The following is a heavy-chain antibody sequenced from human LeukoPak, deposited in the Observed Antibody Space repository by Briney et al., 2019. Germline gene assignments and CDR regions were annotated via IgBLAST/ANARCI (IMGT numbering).Heavy chain of an antibody. D-gene: IGHD1-7*01. CDR1: GYTFTGFF. Sequence: ASVKVSCKASGYTFTGFFMNWVRQAPGQGVEWMGRINPNSGDTSYAQKFQGRVTMTRDTSITTAYMDLSSLTSDDTAMYYCARWGELTGVGNWGQGTLVTVSS. V-gene: IGHV1-2*02. CDR2: INPNSGDT. CDR3: ARWGELTGVGN. J-gene: IGHJ4*02.